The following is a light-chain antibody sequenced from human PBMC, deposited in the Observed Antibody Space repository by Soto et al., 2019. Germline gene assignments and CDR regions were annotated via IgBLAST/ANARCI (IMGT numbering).Light chain of an antibody. Sequence: IVLPHSPSTQSVSPGARATLSCSASQTISTNLAWSQQKPGQAPRLLIYGASTRAAGIPARFSGSGSGTEFTLIISSLQSEDFAVYYCQDYSDWPTWTFGQGTKVDI. V-gene: IGKV3-15*01. J-gene: IGKJ1*01. CDR3: QDYSDWPTWT. CDR1: QTISTN. CDR2: GAS.